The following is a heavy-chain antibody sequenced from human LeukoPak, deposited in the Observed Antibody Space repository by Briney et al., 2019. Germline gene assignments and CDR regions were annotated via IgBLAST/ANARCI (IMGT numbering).Heavy chain of an antibody. V-gene: IGHV3-23*01. J-gene: IGHJ3*02. CDR3: AKVRTYYYDSSDPFDI. D-gene: IGHD3-22*01. Sequence: GGSLRLSCAASGFTFSSYSMNWVRQAPGKGLEWVSAISGSGGSTYYADSVKGRFTISRDNSKNTLYLQMNSLRAEDTAVYYCAKVRTYYYDSSDPFDIWGQGTMVTVSS. CDR1: GFTFSSYS. CDR2: ISGSGGST.